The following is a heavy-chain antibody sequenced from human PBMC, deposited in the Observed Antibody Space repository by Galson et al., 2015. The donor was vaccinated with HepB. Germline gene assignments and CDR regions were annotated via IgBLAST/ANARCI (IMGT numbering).Heavy chain of an antibody. CDR2: IGGSGDST. CDR3: ASNYGSGSPLYYFDY. V-gene: IGHV3-23*01. CDR1: GFTFSSYA. J-gene: IGHJ4*02. Sequence: SLRLSCAASGFTFSSYAMTWVRQAPGKGLEWVSTIGGSGDSTYYADSVKGRFTISRDNSKNTLYLQMNSLRVEDTAVYYCASNYGSGSPLYYFDYWGQGTLVTVSS. D-gene: IGHD3-10*01.